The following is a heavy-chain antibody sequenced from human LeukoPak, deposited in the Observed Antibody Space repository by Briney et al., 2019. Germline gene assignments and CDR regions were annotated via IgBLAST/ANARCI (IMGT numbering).Heavy chain of an antibody. CDR1: GGSFRGYY. Sequence: SETLSLTCAAYGGSFRGYYWSWIRQPPGKGLEWIGSVYYSGTTYYNPSLKSRVTISEDTSKNQFSLKLSSVTAADAAVYYCASGGYSHYFDYWGQGALVTVSS. V-gene: IGHV4-34*01. J-gene: IGHJ4*02. CDR2: VYYSGTT. D-gene: IGHD2-15*01. CDR3: ASGGYSHYFDY.